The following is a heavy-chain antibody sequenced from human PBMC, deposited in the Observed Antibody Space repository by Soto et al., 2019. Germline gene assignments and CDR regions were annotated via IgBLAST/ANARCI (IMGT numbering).Heavy chain of an antibody. Sequence: QVQLVQSGAGVKKPGASVKVSCKASGYTFTSYGISWVRQAPGQGLEWMGWISAYNGNTNYAQKLQGRVTMTTETSTSTAYMELRSLRSDDTAVYYCARDRGYFDWLVTDDAFDIWGQGTMVTVSS. J-gene: IGHJ3*02. D-gene: IGHD3-9*01. CDR1: GYTFTSYG. CDR2: ISAYNGNT. V-gene: IGHV1-18*01. CDR3: ARDRGYFDWLVTDDAFDI.